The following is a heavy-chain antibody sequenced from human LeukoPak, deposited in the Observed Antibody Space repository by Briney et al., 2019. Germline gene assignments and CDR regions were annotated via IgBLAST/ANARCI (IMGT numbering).Heavy chain of an antibody. V-gene: IGHV4-34*01. CDR2: INHSGST. J-gene: IGHJ4*02. Sequence: SETLSLTCAVYGGSFSGYYWSWIRQPPGKGLEWIGEINHSGSTNYNPSLKSRVTISVDTSKNQFSLKLSSVTAADTAVYYCARGFSPKYYYDSSGYSVYFDYWGQGTLVTVSS. D-gene: IGHD3-22*01. CDR1: GGSFSGYY. CDR3: ARGFSPKYYYDSSGYSVYFDY.